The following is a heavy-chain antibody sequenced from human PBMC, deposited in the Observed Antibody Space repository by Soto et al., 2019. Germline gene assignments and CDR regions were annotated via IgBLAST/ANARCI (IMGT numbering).Heavy chain of an antibody. CDR3: ASWRSYSGSYCFDY. D-gene: IGHD1-26*01. J-gene: IGHJ4*02. Sequence: SVKVSFKASGGTFNSYTINWVRQAPGRGLEWVGQVVPMYDSVNYAENFQGRVTITADKSTKTAYMELTSLRSEDTALYFCASWRSYSGSYCFDYWGQGTLVTVSS. CDR2: VVPMYDSV. V-gene: IGHV1-69*06. CDR1: GGTFNSYT.